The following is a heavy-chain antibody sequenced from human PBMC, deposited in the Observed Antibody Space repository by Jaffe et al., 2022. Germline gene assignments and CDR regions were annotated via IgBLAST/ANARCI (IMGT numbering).Heavy chain of an antibody. CDR2: IKQDGSEK. CDR3: AREGTMVQEPDAFDI. Sequence: EVQLVESGGGLVQPGGSLRLSCAASGFTFSSYWMSWVRQAPGKGLEWVANIKQDGSEKYYVDSVKGRFTISRDNAKNSLYLQMNSLRAEDTAVYYCAREGTMVQEPDAFDIWGQGTMVTVSS. CDR1: GFTFSSYW. J-gene: IGHJ3*02. V-gene: IGHV3-7*01. D-gene: IGHD3-10*01.